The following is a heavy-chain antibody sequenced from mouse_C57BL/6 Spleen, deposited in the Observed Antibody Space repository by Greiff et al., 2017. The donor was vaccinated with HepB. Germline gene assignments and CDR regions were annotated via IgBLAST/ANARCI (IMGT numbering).Heavy chain of an antibody. CDR2: IYPGDGDT. J-gene: IGHJ1*03. Sequence: QVQLKESGAELVKPGASVKISCKASGYAFSSYWMNWVKQRPGKGLEWIGQIYPGDGDTNYNGKFKGKATLTADKSSSTAYMQLSSLTSEDSAVYFCARVGFYGSSTYWYFDVWGTGTTVTVSS. CDR3: ARVGFYGSSTYWYFDV. V-gene: IGHV1-80*01. CDR1: GYAFSSYW. D-gene: IGHD1-1*01.